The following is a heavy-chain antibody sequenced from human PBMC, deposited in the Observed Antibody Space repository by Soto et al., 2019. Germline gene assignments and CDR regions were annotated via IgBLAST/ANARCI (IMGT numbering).Heavy chain of an antibody. V-gene: IGHV4-34*01. CDR3: AKLSGSYRRGPPDFDY. Sequence: SETLSLTCAVYGGSFSGYYWSWIRQPPGKGLEWIGEINHSGSTNYNPSLKSRVTISVDTSKHQFSLKLSSVTAADTAVYYCAKLSGSYRRGPPDFDYWGQGTLVTVSS. D-gene: IGHD1-26*01. CDR1: GGSFSGYY. J-gene: IGHJ4*02. CDR2: INHSGST.